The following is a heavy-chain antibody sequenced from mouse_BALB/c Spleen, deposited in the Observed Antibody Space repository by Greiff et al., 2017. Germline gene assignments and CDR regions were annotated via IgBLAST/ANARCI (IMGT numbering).Heavy chain of an antibody. CDR3: ARDGNVFDY. CDR2: ISSGSSTI. Sequence: EVQRVESGGGLVQPGGSRKLSCAASGFTFSSFGMHWVRQAPEKGLEWVAYISSGSSTIYYADTVKGRFTISRDNPKNTLFLQMTSLRSEDTAMYYCARDGNVFDYWGQGTTLTVSS. D-gene: IGHD2-1*01. CDR1: GFTFSSFG. J-gene: IGHJ2*01. V-gene: IGHV5-17*02.